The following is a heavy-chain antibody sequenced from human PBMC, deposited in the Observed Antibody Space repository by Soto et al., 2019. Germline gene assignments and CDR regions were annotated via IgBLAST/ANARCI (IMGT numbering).Heavy chain of an antibody. CDR3: ARARFCTSTSCYHYFDF. CDR1: GGSFSGYY. V-gene: IGHV4-34*01. J-gene: IGHJ4*02. CDR2: INHSGST. D-gene: IGHD2-2*01. Sequence: SETLSLTCAVHGGSFSGYYWSWIRQPPGKGLEWIGEINHSGSTNYTPSPKSRVTISVYTSKNQFSLKLSSVTPADTAVYYCARARFCTSTSCYHYFDFWGQGTLVTVS.